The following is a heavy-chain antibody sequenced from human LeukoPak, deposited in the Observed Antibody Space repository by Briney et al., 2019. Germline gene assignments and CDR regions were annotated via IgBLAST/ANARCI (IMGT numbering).Heavy chain of an antibody. J-gene: IGHJ4*02. V-gene: IGHV3-23*01. CDR1: GFTFSSYA. CDR3: ARDRGYFYDSSGPV. D-gene: IGHD3-22*01. CDR2: ISGSGGST. Sequence: QTGGSLRLSCAASGFTFSSYAMSWVRQAPGKGLEWVSAISGSGGSTYYADSVKGRFTISRDNPKNSLYLQMNSLRAEDTAVYYCARDRGYFYDSSGPVWGQGTLVTVSS.